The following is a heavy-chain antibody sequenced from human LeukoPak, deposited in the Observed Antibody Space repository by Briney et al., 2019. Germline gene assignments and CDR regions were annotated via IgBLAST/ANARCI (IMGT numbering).Heavy chain of an antibody. Sequence: ASVKVSCKASGGTFSSYAISWVRQAPGQGLEWMGRIIPILGIANYAQKFQGRVTITADKSTSTAYMEPSSLRSEDTAVYYCARGTYSSSFIDYWGQGTLVTVSS. D-gene: IGHD6-6*01. CDR3: ARGTYSSSFIDY. V-gene: IGHV1-69*04. CDR1: GGTFSSYA. CDR2: IIPILGIA. J-gene: IGHJ4*02.